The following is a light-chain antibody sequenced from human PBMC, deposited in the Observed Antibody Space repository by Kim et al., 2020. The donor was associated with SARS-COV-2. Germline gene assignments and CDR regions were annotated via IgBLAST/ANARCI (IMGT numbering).Light chain of an antibody. CDR1: QSVSSY. J-gene: IGKJ1*01. Sequence: SPGERATLSCRAGQSVSSYLAWYQQKPGQAPRLLIYDASNRATGIPARFSGSGSGTDFTLTISSLEPEDFAVYYCQQRSNWPPWTFGQGTKVDIK. V-gene: IGKV3-11*01. CDR2: DAS. CDR3: QQRSNWPPWT.